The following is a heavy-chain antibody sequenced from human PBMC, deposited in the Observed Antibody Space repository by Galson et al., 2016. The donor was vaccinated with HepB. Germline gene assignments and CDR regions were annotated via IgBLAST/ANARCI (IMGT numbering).Heavy chain of an antibody. V-gene: IGHV3-21*01. CDR1: GLTFGSYT. CDR2: ITSSGSLT. Sequence: SLRLSCAASGLTFGSYTMTWVRQAPGKGLEWVSAITSSGSLTYYADSVKGRFTISRDNAKKSLYLQMNSLRAEDTAVYDCARSYGIRAGTTVYGMDVWGQGTTVTVSS. D-gene: IGHD1-1*01. J-gene: IGHJ6*02. CDR3: ARSYGIRAGTTVYGMDV.